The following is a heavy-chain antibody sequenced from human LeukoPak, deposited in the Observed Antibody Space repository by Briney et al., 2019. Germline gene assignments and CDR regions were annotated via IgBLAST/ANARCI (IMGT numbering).Heavy chain of an antibody. CDR3: AKDGGLWVSAHWGDS. D-gene: IGHD7-27*01. CDR1: GFTFSSYT. Sequence: GGSLRLSSAASGFTFSSYTMSWVRQAPGKGLEWVSTITTSDGNTYYADSVKGRFTVSRDNSKNTLFLQMNSLRAEDTAVYYCAKDGGLWVSAHWGDSWGRGTLVTVSS. J-gene: IGHJ4*02. CDR2: ITTSDGNT. V-gene: IGHV3-23*01.